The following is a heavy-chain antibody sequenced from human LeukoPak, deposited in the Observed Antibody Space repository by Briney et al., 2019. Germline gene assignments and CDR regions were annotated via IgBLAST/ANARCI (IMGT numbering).Heavy chain of an antibody. J-gene: IGHJ3*02. Sequence: PGGSLRLSCAASGFTVSIYYMSWIRQAPGKGLEWVSVIYSGGSTYYADSVKGRFTISRDNSKNTLYLQMNSLRAEDTAVYSCARKGAFDIWGQGTMVTVSS. V-gene: IGHV3-53*01. CDR2: IYSGGST. CDR1: GFTVSIYY. CDR3: ARKGAFDI.